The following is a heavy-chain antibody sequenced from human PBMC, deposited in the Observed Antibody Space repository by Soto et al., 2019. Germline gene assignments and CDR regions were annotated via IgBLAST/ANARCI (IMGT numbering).Heavy chain of an antibody. CDR3: ARPIAAGFDP. CDR1: GGTFSSYA. J-gene: IGHJ5*02. D-gene: IGHD6-13*01. Sequence: SVKVSCKASGGTFSSYAISWVRQAPGQGLEWRGGIIPIFGTANYAQKFQGRVTITADESTSTAYMELSSLRSEDTAVYYCARPIAAGFDPWGQGTLVTVSS. CDR2: IIPIFGTA. V-gene: IGHV1-69*13.